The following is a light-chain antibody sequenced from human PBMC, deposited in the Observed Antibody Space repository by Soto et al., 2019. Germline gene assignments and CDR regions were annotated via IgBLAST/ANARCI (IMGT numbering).Light chain of an antibody. Sequence: DIQLTQSPSFLSASVGDRVTITCRASQGIGSFLAWYQQKPGKAPRLLIYSASTLQSGVSLRFSGSGSGTEFTLTISSLQSEDFATYYCQQFTRYPPTFGQGTKVEIK. J-gene: IGKJ1*01. V-gene: IGKV1-9*01. CDR1: QGIGSF. CDR2: SAS. CDR3: QQFTRYPPT.